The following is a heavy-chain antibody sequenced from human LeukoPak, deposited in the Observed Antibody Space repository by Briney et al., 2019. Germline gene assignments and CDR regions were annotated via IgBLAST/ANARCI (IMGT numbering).Heavy chain of an antibody. V-gene: IGHV4-39*07. CDR2: IYYSGST. Sequence: SETLSLTCTVSGGSISSSSYYWGWIRQPPGKGLEWIGSIYYSGSTYYNPSLKSRVTISVDTSKNQFSLKLSSVTAADTAVYYCARDQPRYCSGGSCYSKQDYWGQGTLVTVSS. D-gene: IGHD2-15*01. J-gene: IGHJ4*02. CDR3: ARDQPRYCSGGSCYSKQDY. CDR1: GGSISSSSYY.